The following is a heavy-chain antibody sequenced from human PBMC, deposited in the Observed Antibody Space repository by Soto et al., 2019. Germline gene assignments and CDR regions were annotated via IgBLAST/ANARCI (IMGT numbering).Heavy chain of an antibody. Sequence: EVQLVESGGGLVQPGGSLRLSCAASGFTFSSYWMHWLRQAPGKGLVWVSHIKTDGSYTRHADSVNGRFTISRDNAKNTLYLQMESLRAEDTAVYYCASDLSGSQGYWGQGTLVTVSS. CDR3: ASDLSGSQGY. CDR2: IKTDGSYT. V-gene: IGHV3-74*01. CDR1: GFTFSSYW. J-gene: IGHJ4*02. D-gene: IGHD1-26*01.